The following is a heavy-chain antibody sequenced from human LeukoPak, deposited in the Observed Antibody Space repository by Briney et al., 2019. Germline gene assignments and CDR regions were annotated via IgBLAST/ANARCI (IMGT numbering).Heavy chain of an antibody. Sequence: PSETLSLTCAVYGGSFSGYYWSWIRQPPGKGLEWIGEINHSGSTNYNPSLKSRVTISVDTSKNQFSLKLSSVTAADTAVYYCARASAYYYDSSGYFRRIYYSDYWGQGTLVTVSS. V-gene: IGHV4-34*01. CDR2: INHSGST. CDR3: ARASAYYYDSSGYFRRIYYSDY. CDR1: GGSFSGYY. D-gene: IGHD3-22*01. J-gene: IGHJ4*02.